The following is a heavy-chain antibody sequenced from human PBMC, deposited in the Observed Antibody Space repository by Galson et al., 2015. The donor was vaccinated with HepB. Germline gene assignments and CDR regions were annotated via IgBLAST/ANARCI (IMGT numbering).Heavy chain of an antibody. J-gene: IGHJ3*02. CDR1: GFTFSSYA. CDR3: AKDPESRIVGANGDAFDI. D-gene: IGHD1-26*01. V-gene: IGHV3-23*01. Sequence: SLRLSCAASGFTFSSYAMSWVRQAPGKGLEWVSAISGSGGSTYYADSVKGRFTISRDNSKNTLYLQMNSLRAEDTAVYYCAKDPESRIVGANGDAFDIWGQGTMVTVSS. CDR2: ISGSGGST.